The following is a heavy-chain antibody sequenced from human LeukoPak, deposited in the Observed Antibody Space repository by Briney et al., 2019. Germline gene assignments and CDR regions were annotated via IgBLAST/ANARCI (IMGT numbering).Heavy chain of an antibody. V-gene: IGHV4-59*12. D-gene: IGHD4/OR15-4a*01. Sequence: KPSETLSLTCTVSGGSISSYYWSWIRQPPGKGLEWIGYIYYSGSTYYNPSLKSRVTISVDTSKNQFSLKLSSVTAADTAVYYCARRAGAYSHPYDYWGQGTLVTVSS. CDR3: ARRAGAYSHPYDY. J-gene: IGHJ4*02. CDR1: GGSISSYY. CDR2: IYYSGST.